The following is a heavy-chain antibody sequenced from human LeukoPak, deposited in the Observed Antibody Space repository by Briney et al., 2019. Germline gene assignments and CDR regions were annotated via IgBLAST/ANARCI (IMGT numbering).Heavy chain of an antibody. V-gene: IGHV4-34*01. CDR2: INHSGST. D-gene: IGHD6-13*01. CDR1: GGSFSGYY. CDR3: ARGQGMEQQLPYWYFDL. J-gene: IGHJ2*01. Sequence: SETLSLTGAVYGGSFSGYYWSWIRQPPGKGLEWIGEINHSGSTNYNPSLKSRVTISVDTSKNQFSLKLSSVTAADTAVYYCARGQGMEQQLPYWYFDLWGRGTLVTVSS.